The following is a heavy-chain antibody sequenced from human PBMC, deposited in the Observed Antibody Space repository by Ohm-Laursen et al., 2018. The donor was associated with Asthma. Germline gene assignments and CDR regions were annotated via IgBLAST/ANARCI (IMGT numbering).Heavy chain of an antibody. CDR3: ARASGGYYIDY. Sequence: SLRLSCSASGFTFSSYAMSWVRQAPGKGLEWVSAISGSGGSTYYADSVKGRFTLSRDNAKNSLYLQMNSLRAEDTAVYYCARASGGYYIDYWGQGTLVTVSS. D-gene: IGHD1-26*01. V-gene: IGHV3-23*01. J-gene: IGHJ4*02. CDR1: GFTFSSYA. CDR2: ISGSGGST.